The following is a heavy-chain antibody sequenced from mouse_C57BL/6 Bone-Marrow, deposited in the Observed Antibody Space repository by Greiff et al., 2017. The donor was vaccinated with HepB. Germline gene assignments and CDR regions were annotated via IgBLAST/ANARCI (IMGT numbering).Heavy chain of an antibody. CDR2: SRNKANDYTT. V-gene: IGHV7-1*01. Sequence: EVMLVESGGGLVQSGRSLRLSCATSGFTFSDFYMEWVRQAPGKGLEWIAASRNKANDYTTEYSASVKGRFIVSRDTSQSILYLQMNALRAEDTARYYCAREGWSPFDYWGQGTTLTVSS. CDR1: GFTFSDFY. D-gene: IGHD1-1*02. CDR3: AREGWSPFDY. J-gene: IGHJ2*01.